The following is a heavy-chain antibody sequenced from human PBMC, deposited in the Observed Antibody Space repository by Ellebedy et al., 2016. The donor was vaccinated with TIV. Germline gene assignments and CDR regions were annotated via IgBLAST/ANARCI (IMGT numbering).Heavy chain of an antibody. CDR3: AKCRPGSCLPR. Sequence: GESLKISCAASGFTFSSYAMSWVRQAPGKGLEWVSAISGSGGSTYYADSVKGRFTISRDNSKNTLYLQMNSLRAEDTAVYYCAKCRPGSCLPRWGQGTLVTVSS. CDR2: ISGSGGST. CDR1: GFTFSSYA. D-gene: IGHD2-15*01. J-gene: IGHJ4*02. V-gene: IGHV3-23*01.